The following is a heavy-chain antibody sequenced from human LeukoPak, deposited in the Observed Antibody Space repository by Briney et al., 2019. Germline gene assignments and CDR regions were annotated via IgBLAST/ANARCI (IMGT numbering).Heavy chain of an antibody. Sequence: GGSLRLSCAASGFTFSNYWMHWVRQAPGKGLVWVSRINTDGSRTTYADSVKGRFTISRDNAKNPLYLQMNSLRDEDTAVYYCVRIFCSGGSCLDYWGQGTLVTVSS. CDR2: INTDGSRT. CDR1: GFTFSNYW. D-gene: IGHD2-15*01. CDR3: VRIFCSGGSCLDY. V-gene: IGHV3-74*01. J-gene: IGHJ4*02.